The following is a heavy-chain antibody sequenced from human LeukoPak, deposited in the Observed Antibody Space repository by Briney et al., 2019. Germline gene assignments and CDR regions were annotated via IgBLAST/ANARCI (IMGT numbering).Heavy chain of an antibody. CDR3: ARDRYGVRSGSCDY. D-gene: IGHD1-26*01. CDR1: GYTFTSYG. Sequence: GASVKVSCKASGYTFTSYGISWVRQAPGQGLEWMGWISGDNGDTNYAQKLQGRVTMTTDTSTSTDYMELRSLRYDDTAVYYCARDRYGVRSGSCDYWGQGTLVTVSS. V-gene: IGHV1-18*01. J-gene: IGHJ4*02. CDR2: ISGDNGDT.